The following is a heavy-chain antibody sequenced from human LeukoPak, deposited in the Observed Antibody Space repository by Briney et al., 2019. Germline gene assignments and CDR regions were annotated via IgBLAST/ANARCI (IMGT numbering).Heavy chain of an antibody. Sequence: GGSLRLSCAASGFTFSRYEMHWVRQAPGKGLEWVSYISSSGSTIYYADSVKGRFTISRDNSKNTLYLQMNSLRAEDTAVYYCVRDLVTATAGDLYYYYYYMDVWGKGTTVTVSS. CDR1: GFTFSRYE. J-gene: IGHJ6*03. D-gene: IGHD2-21*02. CDR3: VRDLVTATAGDLYYYYYYMDV. V-gene: IGHV3-48*03. CDR2: ISSSGSTI.